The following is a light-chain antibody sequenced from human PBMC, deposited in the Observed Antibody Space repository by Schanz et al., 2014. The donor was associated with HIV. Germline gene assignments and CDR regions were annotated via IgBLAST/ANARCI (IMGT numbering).Light chain of an antibody. J-gene: IGKJ1*01. CDR1: QDIQDD. V-gene: IGKV1-17*01. CDR3: LQYHAYPWT. Sequence: DIQMTQSPSPLSASVGDRVTITCRASQDIQDDLGWYQQKPGRAPKRLIYGASSLQSGVPSRFSASGSETEFTLTISSLQPDDYATYYCLQYHAYPWTFGQGT. CDR2: GAS.